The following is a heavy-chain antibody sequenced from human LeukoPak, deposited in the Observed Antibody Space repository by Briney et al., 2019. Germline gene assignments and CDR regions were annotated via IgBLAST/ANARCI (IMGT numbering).Heavy chain of an antibody. D-gene: IGHD2-15*01. V-gene: IGHV3-66*01. CDR1: GFTVSSNY. CDR3: AKGLGVHIVDYMDV. Sequence: QPGGSLRLSCAASGFTVSSNYMSWVRQAPGKGLEWVSVIYSGGSTYYADSVKGRFTISRDNSKNTLYLQMNSLRAEDTAVYYCAKGLGVHIVDYMDVWGKGTTVTVSS. CDR2: IYSGGST. J-gene: IGHJ6*03.